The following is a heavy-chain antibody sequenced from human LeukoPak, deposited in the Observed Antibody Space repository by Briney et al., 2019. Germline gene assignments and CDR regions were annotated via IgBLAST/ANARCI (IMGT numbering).Heavy chain of an antibody. CDR1: GGTFSSYA. D-gene: IGHD3-22*01. J-gene: IGHJ6*02. V-gene: IGHV1-69*01. Sequence: GASVKVSCKASGGTFSSYAISWVRQAPGQGLEWMGGIIPIFGTANYAQKFQGRVTITADESTSTAYMELSSLRSEDTAVYYCAAAKYYYDSSGYYNQDYYYYGMDVWGQGTTVTVSS. CDR3: AAAKYYYDSSGYYNQDYYYYGMDV. CDR2: IIPIFGTA.